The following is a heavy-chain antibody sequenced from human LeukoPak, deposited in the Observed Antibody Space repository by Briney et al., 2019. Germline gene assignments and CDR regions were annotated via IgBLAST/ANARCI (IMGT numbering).Heavy chain of an antibody. Sequence: SETLSLTCTVSGGSISSGDYYWSWIRQPPGTGLEWIGYIYYSGSTYYNPSLKSRVTISVDTSKNQFSLKLSSVTAADTAVYYCARITIFGVVIREYYFDYWGQGTLVTVSS. CDR2: IYYSGST. CDR3: ARITIFGVVIREYYFDY. V-gene: IGHV4-30-4*01. CDR1: GGSISSGDYY. J-gene: IGHJ4*02. D-gene: IGHD3-3*01.